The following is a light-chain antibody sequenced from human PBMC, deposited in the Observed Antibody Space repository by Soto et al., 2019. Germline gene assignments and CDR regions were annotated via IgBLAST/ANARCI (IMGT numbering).Light chain of an antibody. Sequence: QSVLTQPASVSGSPGQSITISCTGTSSDVGSYNLVSWYQQHPGKAPKLMIYEGSKRPSGVSNRFSGSKSGNTASLTISGLQAEGEADYYCCSYAGSSTFVVFGGGTKLTVL. V-gene: IGLV2-23*03. CDR2: EGS. CDR3: CSYAGSSTFVV. CDR1: SSDVGSYNL. J-gene: IGLJ2*01.